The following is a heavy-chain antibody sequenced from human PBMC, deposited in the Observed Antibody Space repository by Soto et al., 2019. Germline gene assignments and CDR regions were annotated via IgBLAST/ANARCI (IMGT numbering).Heavy chain of an antibody. Sequence: SETLSLTCTVSGGSMSSYYWSWIRQPAGKGLQWIGRMFSSGSTNYNPSLKSRVTMSLDTSKNQFSLYLRSMTAADTAVYYCARGTTDSGKNWFDSWGQGTPVTVSS. CDR1: GGSMSSYY. J-gene: IGHJ5*01. D-gene: IGHD1-1*01. CDR3: ARGTTDSGKNWFDS. CDR2: MFSSGST. V-gene: IGHV4-4*07.